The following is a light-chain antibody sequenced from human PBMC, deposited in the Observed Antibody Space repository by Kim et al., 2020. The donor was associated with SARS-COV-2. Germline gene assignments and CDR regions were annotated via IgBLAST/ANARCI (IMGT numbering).Light chain of an antibody. Sequence: SSELTQDPAVSVALGQTVRITCQGDSLRSYYASWYQQKPGQAPVLVIYGKNNRPSGIPDRFSGSSSGNTASLTIPGAQAEDEADYYCNPRDSSGNHVVFG. CDR1: SLRSYY. J-gene: IGLJ2*01. CDR3: NPRDSSGNHVV. V-gene: IGLV3-19*01. CDR2: GKN.